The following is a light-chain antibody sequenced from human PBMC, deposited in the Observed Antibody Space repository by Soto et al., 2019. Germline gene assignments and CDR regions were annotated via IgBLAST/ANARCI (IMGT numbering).Light chain of an antibody. CDR3: CAYVSSNTLL. V-gene: IGLV2-23*01. CDR2: EGS. CDR1: SSDVGGYDL. J-gene: IGLJ3*02. Sequence: QSVLTQHASVSGSPGQSITISCTGTSSDVGGYDLVSWYQQHPGQAPKLIIYEGSKRPSGISNRFSGSKSGNTASLIISGLQGDDEGDYYCCAYVSSNTLLFGGGTKLTVL.